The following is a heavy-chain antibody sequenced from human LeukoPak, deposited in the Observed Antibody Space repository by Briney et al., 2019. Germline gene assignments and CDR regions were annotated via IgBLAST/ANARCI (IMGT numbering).Heavy chain of an antibody. CDR3: AKESIVVVPAAIVQPVDY. V-gene: IGHV3-23*01. D-gene: IGHD2-2*02. CDR2: ISGSGGST. CDR1: GFTFSGFW. Sequence: AGGSLRLSCAASGFTFSGFWMSWVRQAPGKGLEWVSAISGSGGSTYYADSVKGRFTISIDNSKNTLYLQMNSLRAEDTAVYYCAKESIVVVPAAIVQPVDYWGQGTLVTVSS. J-gene: IGHJ4*02.